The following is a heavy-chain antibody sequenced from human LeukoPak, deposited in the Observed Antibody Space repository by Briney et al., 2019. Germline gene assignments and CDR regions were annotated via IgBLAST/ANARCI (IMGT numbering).Heavy chain of an antibody. CDR3: ARVTGYMTEDYFDY. J-gene: IGHJ4*02. CDR1: GGSITSYY. V-gene: IGHV4-59*01. Sequence: SETLSLTCTVSGGSITSYYWSWIRQPPGKGLEWIGYIHFSGSTEYNPSLKSRVTISVDTSKNQFYLKLSSVTAADTAVYYCARVTGYMTEDYFDYWGQGTLITVSS. D-gene: IGHD6-13*01. CDR2: IHFSGST.